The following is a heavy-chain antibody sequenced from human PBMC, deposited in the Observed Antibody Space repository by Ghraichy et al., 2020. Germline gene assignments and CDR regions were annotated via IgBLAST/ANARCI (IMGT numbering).Heavy chain of an antibody. CDR2: ISSSGLRT. CDR3: AKQKGLLRENYAFDY. V-gene: IGHV3-23*01. J-gene: IGHJ4*01. Sequence: LTYAASGFNSGTFAMSWVRQASGKGLELVSGISSSGLRTYYADSVKGRFTISRDSSKNTLFLQMNGLRAGDTALYYCAKQKGLLRENYAFDYWGPGTLVTVSS. D-gene: IGHD1-7*01. CDR1: GFNSGTFA.